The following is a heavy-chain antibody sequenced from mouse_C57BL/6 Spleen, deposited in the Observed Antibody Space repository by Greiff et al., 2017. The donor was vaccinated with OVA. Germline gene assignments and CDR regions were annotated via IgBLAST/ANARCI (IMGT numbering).Heavy chain of an antibody. CDR3: ARSRAYYGSSYPYYFDY. CDR2: IDPSDSYT. D-gene: IGHD1-1*01. V-gene: IGHV1-50*01. CDR1: GYTFTSYW. Sequence: QVQLQQPGAELVKPGASVKLSCKASGYTFTSYWMQWVKQRPGQGLEWIGEIDPSDSYTNYNQKFKGKATLTVDTSSSTAYMQLSSLTSEDSAVYYCARSRAYYGSSYPYYFDYWGQGTTLTVSS. J-gene: IGHJ2*01.